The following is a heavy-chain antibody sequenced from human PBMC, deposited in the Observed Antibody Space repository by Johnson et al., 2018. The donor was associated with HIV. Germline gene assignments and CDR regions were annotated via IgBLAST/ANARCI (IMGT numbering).Heavy chain of an antibody. CDR1: GFTFSSYA. Sequence: QVQLVESGGGVVQPGRSLILYCAASGFTFSSYAMHWVRQAPGKGLEWVAVISYDGSNKSYADSVKGRFTISRDNSKNTLYLQMNSLRAEETAVYYCALGGSWYAFDIWGQGTMVTVSS. CDR2: ISYDGSNK. D-gene: IGHD2-15*01. V-gene: IGHV3-30-3*01. CDR3: ALGGSWYAFDI. J-gene: IGHJ3*02.